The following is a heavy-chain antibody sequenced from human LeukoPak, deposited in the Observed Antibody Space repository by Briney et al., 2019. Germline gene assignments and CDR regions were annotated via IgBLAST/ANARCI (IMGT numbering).Heavy chain of an antibody. V-gene: IGHV4-39*01. CDR3: ARHLLGSDVFDI. J-gene: IGHJ3*02. CDR1: GGSISSSTYY. D-gene: IGHD3-16*01. Sequence: KPSGTLSLTCTASGGSISSSTYYWGWIRQPPGKGLEWIGSIYYSGNTYYNPSLKSRVTISVDTSKNQFSVKLSSVTAADTAVYYCARHLLGSDVFDIWGQGTMVTVSS. CDR2: IYYSGNT.